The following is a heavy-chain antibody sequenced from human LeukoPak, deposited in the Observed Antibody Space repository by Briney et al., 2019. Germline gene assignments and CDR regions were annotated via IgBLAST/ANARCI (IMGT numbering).Heavy chain of an antibody. D-gene: IGHD3-3*01. CDR3: ARGPNYDLVGYFDY. CDR1: GFTFGSYG. Sequence: GRSLRLSCAASGFTFGSYGIHWVRQAPGKGLEWVAVIWYDGSNKYYADSVKGRFTISRDNSKNTLYLQMNSLRAEDTAVYYCARGPNYDLVGYFDYWGQGTLVTVSS. CDR2: IWYDGSNK. V-gene: IGHV3-33*01. J-gene: IGHJ4*02.